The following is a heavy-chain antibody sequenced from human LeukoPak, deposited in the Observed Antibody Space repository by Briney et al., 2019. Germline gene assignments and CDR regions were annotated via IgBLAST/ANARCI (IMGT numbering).Heavy chain of an antibody. CDR3: ARTTEGYCRGRSCYSYYYYMDV. V-gene: IGHV4-39*01. D-gene: IGHD2-15*01. J-gene: IGHJ6*03. Sequence: PSETLSLTCTVSGVSISSSNSYWGWIRQPPGTGLEWIGSIYYSGNTYYNASLKSQVSISIDASKNQFSLRLTSVTAADTAVYYCARTTEGYCRGRSCYSYYYYMDVWGKGTTVTVSS. CDR2: IYYSGNT. CDR1: GVSISSSNSY.